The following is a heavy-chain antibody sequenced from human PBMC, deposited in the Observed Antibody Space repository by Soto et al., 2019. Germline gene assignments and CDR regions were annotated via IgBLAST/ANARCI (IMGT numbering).Heavy chain of an antibody. V-gene: IGHV1-3*05. J-gene: IGHJ4*02. CDR1: GYTFTSYA. D-gene: IGHD2-15*01. Sequence: QVQLVQSGAEEKKPGASVKVSCKASGYTFTSYAMHWVRQAPGQRLEWMGWINPGNGNTKCSQKFQDRVTITRDTSASTAYMELSSLRSEDTAVYYCARGESVVGNYWGQGTLVTVYS. CDR2: INPGNGNT. CDR3: ARGESVVGNY.